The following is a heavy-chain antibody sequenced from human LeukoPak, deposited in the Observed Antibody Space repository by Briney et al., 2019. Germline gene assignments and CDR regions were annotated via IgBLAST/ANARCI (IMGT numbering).Heavy chain of an antibody. CDR2: INPNSGGT. CDR1: GYTFTGYY. D-gene: IGHD2-21*02. V-gene: IGHV1-2*04. CDR3: ARDVVVTAIRLNAFDI. Sequence: ASVKVSCKASGYTFTGYYMHWVRQAPGQGLEWMGWINPNSGGTNYAQKFQGWVTMTRDTSISTDYMELSRLRSDDTAVYYCARDVVVTAIRLNAFDIWGQGTMVTVSS. J-gene: IGHJ3*02.